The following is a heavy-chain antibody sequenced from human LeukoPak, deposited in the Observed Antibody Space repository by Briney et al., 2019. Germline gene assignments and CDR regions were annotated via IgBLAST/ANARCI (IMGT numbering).Heavy chain of an antibody. Sequence: SETLSLTCTVSGGSISSYYWSWIRQPAGKGLEWIGRIYSSGSTNYNPSLTSRVTMSVDTSKNQFSLKLSSVTAADTAVYYCAREEPSGNYPTGVYWGQGTLVTVSS. D-gene: IGHD1-7*01. CDR2: IYSSGST. J-gene: IGHJ4*02. V-gene: IGHV4-4*07. CDR1: GGSISSYY. CDR3: AREEPSGNYPTGVY.